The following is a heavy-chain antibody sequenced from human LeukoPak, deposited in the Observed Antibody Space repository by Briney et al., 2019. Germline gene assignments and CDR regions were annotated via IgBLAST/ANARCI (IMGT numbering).Heavy chain of an antibody. D-gene: IGHD4-17*01. V-gene: IGHV3-21*01. CDR3: ARDVYGDNAYYYYYYGMDV. J-gene: IGHJ6*02. CDR1: GFTFSSYS. CDR2: ISSISSYI. Sequence: GRSLRLSCAASGFTFSSYSTNWVRQAPGKGMEWVSSISSISSYIYYADSVKGRFTISRDNAKNSLYLQMNSLRAEDTAVYYCARDVYGDNAYYYYYYGMDVWGQGTTVTVSS.